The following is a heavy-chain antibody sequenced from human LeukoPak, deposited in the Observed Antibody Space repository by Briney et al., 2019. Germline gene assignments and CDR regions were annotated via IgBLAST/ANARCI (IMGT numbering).Heavy chain of an antibody. J-gene: IGHJ2*01. CDR2: IYYSGST. CDR1: GGSISSSSSY. CDR3: ARYESSAYGIDV. V-gene: IGHV4-39*01. Sequence: RASETLSLTCTVSGGSISSSSSYWVWLRQPPGMGLEWFGSIYYSGSTYSNPSLKSRVTISVDTSKNQFSLKVSSVAAADTAVYYCARYESSAYGIDVWGRGTLVTVSS. D-gene: IGHD3-22*01.